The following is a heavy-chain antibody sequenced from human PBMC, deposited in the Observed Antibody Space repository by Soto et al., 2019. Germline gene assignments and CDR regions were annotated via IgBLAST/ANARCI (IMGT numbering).Heavy chain of an antibody. D-gene: IGHD1-26*01. V-gene: IGHV1-18*01. Sequence: QVQLVQSGAEVKKPGASGKVACKASGYTFTNYGISWVRQGPGQGLEWMGGISANNGNTNYELKLQGRVTMTTDTSTSTAYMELRSLRSDDTAVYYCARDRGSYALDSWGQGALVTVSS. J-gene: IGHJ4*02. CDR2: ISANNGNT. CDR1: GYTFTNYG. CDR3: ARDRGSYALDS.